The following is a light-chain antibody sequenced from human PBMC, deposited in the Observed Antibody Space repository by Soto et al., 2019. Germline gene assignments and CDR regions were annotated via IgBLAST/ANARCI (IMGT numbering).Light chain of an antibody. V-gene: IGKV1-39*01. CDR1: QSISNY. CDR3: QQSYGTPLT. J-gene: IGKJ4*01. CDR2: AAS. Sequence: DMEMTQSPSSLSASVGDRVTITCRASQSISNYLNWYQHKPGKVPKLLIYAASSLQSGVPTRLSGSGSATDFTLTINSLQPEDFATYYCQQSYGTPLTVGGGTKIEIK.